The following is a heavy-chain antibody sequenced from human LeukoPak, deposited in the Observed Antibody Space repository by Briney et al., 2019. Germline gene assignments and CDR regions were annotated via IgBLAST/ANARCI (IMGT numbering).Heavy chain of an antibody. V-gene: IGHV1-8*01. D-gene: IGHD6-6*01. J-gene: IGHJ4*02. CDR2: MNPNSGNT. CDR1: GYTFTSYD. CDR3: ARRLIAAPSRFDY. Sequence: ASVKVSCKASGYTFTSYDINWVRQATGQGLEWMGWMNPNSGNTGYAQKFQGRVTMTRNTSISTAYMELSSLRSEDTAVYYCARRLIAAPSRFDYWGQGTLVTVSS.